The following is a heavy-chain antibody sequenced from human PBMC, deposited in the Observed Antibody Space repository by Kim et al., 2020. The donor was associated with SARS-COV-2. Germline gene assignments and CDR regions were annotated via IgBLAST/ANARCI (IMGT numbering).Heavy chain of an antibody. V-gene: IGHV1-24*01. D-gene: IGHD3-3*01. CDR3: ATGIFGVVITEERYYYGMDV. Sequence: ASVKVSCKVSGYTLTELSMHWVRQAPGKGLEWMGGFDPEDGETIYAQKFQGRVTMTEDTSTDTAYMGLSSLRSEDTAVYYCATGIFGVVITEERYYYGMDVWGQGTTVTVSS. CDR1: GYTLTELS. J-gene: IGHJ6*02. CDR2: FDPEDGET.